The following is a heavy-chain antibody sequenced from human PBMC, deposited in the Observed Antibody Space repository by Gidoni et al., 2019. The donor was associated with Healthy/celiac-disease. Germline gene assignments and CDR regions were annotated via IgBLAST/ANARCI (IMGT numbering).Heavy chain of an antibody. CDR3: ARDQRDMITFGGGVEAFDI. V-gene: IGHV1-3*01. Sequence: QVQLVQSGAEVKKPGASGKVSCKASGYTFTSYAMHWVRQAPGQRLEWMGWINAGNGNTKYSQKFQGRVTITRDTSASTAYMELSSLRSEDTAVYYCARDQRDMITFGGGVEAFDIWGQGTMVTVSS. CDR2: INAGNGNT. J-gene: IGHJ3*02. CDR1: GYTFTSYA. D-gene: IGHD3-16*01.